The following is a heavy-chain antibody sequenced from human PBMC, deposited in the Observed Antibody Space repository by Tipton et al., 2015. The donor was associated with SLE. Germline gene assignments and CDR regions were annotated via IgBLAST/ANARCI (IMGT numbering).Heavy chain of an antibody. CDR1: GGSFSDYY. Sequence: LRFSCAVYGGSFSDYYWMWIRQPPGKGLEWIGEINHSGSTICNPSLVSRVTISVDTSKNQFSLKLSSVTAADTAVYYCATESGHYDFWSGYYTHYYYMDVWGKGTTVTVSS. V-gene: IGHV4-34*01. J-gene: IGHJ6*03. CDR3: ATESGHYDFWSGYYTHYYYMDV. CDR2: INHSGST. D-gene: IGHD3-3*01.